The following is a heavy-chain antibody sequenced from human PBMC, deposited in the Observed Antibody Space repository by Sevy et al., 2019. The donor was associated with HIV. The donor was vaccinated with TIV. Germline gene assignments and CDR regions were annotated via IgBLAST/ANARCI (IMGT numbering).Heavy chain of an antibody. CDR1: GFNISPYS. V-gene: IGHV3-30-3*02. D-gene: IGHD3-22*01. CDR3: AKQGYYYDAHSQSVDWFDP. CDR2: ISKDGKNQ. Sequence: GGSLRLSCSASGFNISPYSLHWVRQTPGKGLQWLADISKDGKNQQFADFVRGRFSLSRDNSRNTFYLQMNNLRPEDTAVYFCAKQGYYYDAHSQSVDWFDPWGQGTLVTVSS. J-gene: IGHJ5*02.